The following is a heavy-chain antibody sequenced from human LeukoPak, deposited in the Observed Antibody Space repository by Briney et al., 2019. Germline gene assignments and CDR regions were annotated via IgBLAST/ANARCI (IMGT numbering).Heavy chain of an antibody. Sequence: GGSLRLSCAASGLILSSFGIHWVRQAPGKGLEWVAVIWYDGTNIYYGDSVKGRFSISRDNSKNTVYLQMDSLRAEDTAVYYCARDAGGAFGNYVNYFDYWGQGTLVTVSS. CDR1: GLILSSFG. CDR2: IWYDGTNI. J-gene: IGHJ4*02. D-gene: IGHD4-11*01. CDR3: ARDAGGAFGNYVNYFDY. V-gene: IGHV3-33*01.